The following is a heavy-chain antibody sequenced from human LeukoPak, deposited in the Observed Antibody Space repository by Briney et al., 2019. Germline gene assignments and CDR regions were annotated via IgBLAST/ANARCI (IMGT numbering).Heavy chain of an antibody. CDR1: RFTFSEYA. CDR3: AKDAFSYNGVYDPFDV. Sequence: PGGSLRLSCAASRFTFSEYAMSWVRQAPGKRLEWVSTIGGGIDDIYYADAVKGRFTISRDNSKDTLYLQMNSLKVEDTAVYYCAKDAFSYNGVYDPFDVWGQGTMVTVSS. CDR2: IGGGIDDI. D-gene: IGHD3-10*01. J-gene: IGHJ3*01. V-gene: IGHV3-23*01.